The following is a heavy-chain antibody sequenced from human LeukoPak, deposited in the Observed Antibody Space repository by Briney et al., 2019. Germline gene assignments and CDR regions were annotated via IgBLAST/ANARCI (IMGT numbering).Heavy chain of an antibody. V-gene: IGHV1-2*02. D-gene: IGHD3-22*01. CDR2: INPNSGGT. CDR1: GYTFTSYY. CDR3: ARVGDSDFGAFDI. J-gene: IGHJ3*02. Sequence: ASVKVSCKASGYTFTSYYMHWVRQAPGQGLEWMGWINPNSGGTNYAQKFQGRVTMTRDTSISTAYMELSRLRSDDTAVYYCARVGDSDFGAFDIWGQGTMVTVSS.